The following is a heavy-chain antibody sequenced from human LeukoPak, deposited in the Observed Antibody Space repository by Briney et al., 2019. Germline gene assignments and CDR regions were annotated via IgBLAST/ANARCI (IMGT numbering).Heavy chain of an antibody. D-gene: IGHD5-24*01. CDR3: ARELRRDGYNYVNY. Sequence: SETLSLTCTVSGGSISSYYWSWIRQPAGKGLEWIGRIYTSGSTNYNPSPKSRVTMSVDTSKNQFSLKLSSVTAADTAVYYCARELRRDGYNYVNYWGQGTLATVSS. J-gene: IGHJ4*02. V-gene: IGHV4-4*07. CDR1: GGSISSYY. CDR2: IYTSGST.